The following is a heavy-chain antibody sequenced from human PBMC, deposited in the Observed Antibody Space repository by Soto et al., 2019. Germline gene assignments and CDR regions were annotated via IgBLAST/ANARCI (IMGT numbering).Heavy chain of an antibody. CDR1: GGSISSYY. CDR3: ARDHCSGGSCYSGFDP. V-gene: IGHV4-4*08. CDR2: MYNSGST. D-gene: IGHD2-15*01. J-gene: IGHJ5*02. Sequence: SETLSLTCTFSGGSISSYYWTWIRQPPGKGLEWIGFMYNSGSTHYNPSLKSRVTISLDTSKNQFSLNLRSVTAADTAVYYCARDHCSGGSCYSGFDPWGQGTLVTVSS.